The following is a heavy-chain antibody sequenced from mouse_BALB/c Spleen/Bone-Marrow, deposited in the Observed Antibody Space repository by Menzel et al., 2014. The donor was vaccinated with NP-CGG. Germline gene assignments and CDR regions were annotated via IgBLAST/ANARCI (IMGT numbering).Heavy chain of an antibody. J-gene: IGHJ4*01. CDR1: GFTFSTFG. CDR3: VRRRIIHYYGYDAMDY. CDR2: ISSGSNNX. D-gene: IGHD1-2*01. Sequence: EVKLVESGGGLVQPGGSRKLSCAASGFTFSTFGMHWVRQAPEKRLEWVAYISSGSNNXYYADTVKGRFTISRDNPKNTLFLQMTSLRSEDTAMFYCVRRRIIHYYGYDAMDYWGQGTSVTVSS. V-gene: IGHV5-17*02.